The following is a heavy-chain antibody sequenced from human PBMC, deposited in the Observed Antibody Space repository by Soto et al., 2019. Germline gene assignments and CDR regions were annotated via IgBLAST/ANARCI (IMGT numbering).Heavy chain of an antibody. J-gene: IGHJ6*02. D-gene: IGHD3-10*01. CDR3: ARQGYDSGSPRDYGMDV. CDR1: GGSISSSTYY. V-gene: IGHV4-39*01. CDR2: IYYSGST. Sequence: SETLSLTCTVSGGSISSSTYYWGWIRQPPGKGLEWIGSIYYSGSTYYNPSLKSRVTISVDTSKNQFSLKLSSVTAADTAVYHCARQGYDSGSPRDYGMDVWGQGTTVTVSS.